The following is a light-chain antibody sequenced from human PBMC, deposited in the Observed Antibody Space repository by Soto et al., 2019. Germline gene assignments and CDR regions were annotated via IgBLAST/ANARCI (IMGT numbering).Light chain of an antibody. J-gene: IGKJ2*01. Sequence: DLQMTQSPSSLSASIGDRVTITCRASQSIITYLNWYQQKSGNAPKLLIHGASNLESGVPSRFSGSGSGTDFTLTISGLQPEDFAIYYCQQSYSSPPEYTFGQGTKLEIK. CDR2: GAS. V-gene: IGKV1-39*01. CDR3: QQSYSSPPEYT. CDR1: QSIITY.